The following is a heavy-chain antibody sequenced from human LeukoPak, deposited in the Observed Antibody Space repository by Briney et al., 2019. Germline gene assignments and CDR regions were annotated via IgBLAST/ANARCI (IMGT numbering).Heavy chain of an antibody. CDR1: GFTFSSYS. J-gene: IGHJ3*02. Sequence: GGSLRLSCAASGFTFSSYSMNWVRQAPGKGLEWVSSISSSSSYIYYADSVKGRFTISRDNAKNSLYLQMNSLRAEDTAVYYCARDYTVTDAFDIWGQGTMVTVSS. V-gene: IGHV3-21*01. CDR2: ISSSSSYI. CDR3: ARDYTVTDAFDI. D-gene: IGHD4-17*01.